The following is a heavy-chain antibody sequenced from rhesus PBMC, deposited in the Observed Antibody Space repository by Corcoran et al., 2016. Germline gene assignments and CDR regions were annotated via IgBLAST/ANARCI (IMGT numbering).Heavy chain of an antibody. J-gene: IGHJ4*01. V-gene: IGHV4-169*01. CDR1: GGSISSNY. CDR2: IYGSGSST. D-gene: IGHD3-3*01. Sequence: QLQLQESGPGLVKPSETLSVTCAVSGGSISSNYWSWSRQPPGKGLEWIGRIYGSGSSTNYNPSLKIRVTLSVDTSKNQFSLKLSSVTAADTAVYYCARMDIWTGYYVGYFDYWGQGVLVTVSS. CDR3: ARMDIWTGYYVGYFDY.